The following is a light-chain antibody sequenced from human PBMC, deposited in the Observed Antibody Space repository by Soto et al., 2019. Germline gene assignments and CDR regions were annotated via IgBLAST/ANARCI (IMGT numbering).Light chain of an antibody. CDR2: SNN. CDR3: AAWDDSLNGLV. J-gene: IGLJ2*01. V-gene: IGLV1-44*01. CDR1: SSNIGSNT. Sequence: QPVLPQPPSASGTPGQRVTMSCSGSSSNIGSNTVNWYQQLPGTAPKLLIYSNNQRPSGVPDRFSGSKSGTSASLAISGLQSEDEADYYCAAWDDSLNGLVFGGGTKVTVL.